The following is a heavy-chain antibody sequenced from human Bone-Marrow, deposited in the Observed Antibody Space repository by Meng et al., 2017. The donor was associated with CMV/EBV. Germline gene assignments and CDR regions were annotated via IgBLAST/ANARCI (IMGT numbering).Heavy chain of an antibody. Sequence: GGSLRLSCAASGFTFSSYEMNWVRQAPGKGLEWVSYISSSGSTIYYADSVKGRFTISRDNAKNSLYLQMNSLRAEDTAVYYCARAQAPQWLRSKGVFDYWGQGTLVTVSS. J-gene: IGHJ4*02. CDR3: ARAQAPQWLRSKGVFDY. D-gene: IGHD5-12*01. CDR1: GFTFSSYE. V-gene: IGHV3-48*03. CDR2: ISSSGSTI.